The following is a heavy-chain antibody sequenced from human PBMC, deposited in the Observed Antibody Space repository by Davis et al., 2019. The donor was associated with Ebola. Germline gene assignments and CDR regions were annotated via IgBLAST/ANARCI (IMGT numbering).Heavy chain of an antibody. Sequence: AASVKVSCKASGGTFSSYAISWVRQAPGQGLEWMGGIIPIFGTANYAQKFQGRVTITADESTSSAYMELSSLRSEDTAVYYWARELEYCSGGSCSPLFDYWGQGTLVTVSS. CDR1: GGTFSSYA. J-gene: IGHJ4*02. CDR3: ARELEYCSGGSCSPLFDY. D-gene: IGHD2-15*01. V-gene: IGHV1-69*13. CDR2: IIPIFGTA.